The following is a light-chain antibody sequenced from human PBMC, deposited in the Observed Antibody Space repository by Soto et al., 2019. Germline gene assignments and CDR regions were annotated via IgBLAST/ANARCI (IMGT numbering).Light chain of an antibody. V-gene: IGKV1-9*01. J-gene: IGKJ1*01. Sequence: DIKLTQSPSFLSASVGDRVTITCRASQGISSYLAWYQQQPGKAPKLLIYAASTLQSGVPSRFSGSGSATEFTLTSSSLQPEDFATYYCQQLNSYPLTFGEGTKVEI. CDR2: AAS. CDR3: QQLNSYPLT. CDR1: QGISSY.